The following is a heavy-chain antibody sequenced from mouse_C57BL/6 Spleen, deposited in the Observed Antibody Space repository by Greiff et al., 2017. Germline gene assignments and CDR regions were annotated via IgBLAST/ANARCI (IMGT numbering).Heavy chain of an antibody. J-gene: IGHJ3*01. V-gene: IGHV1-82*01. CDR3: ARDGAQATGFAY. CDR1: GYEFSSSW. D-gene: IGHD3-2*02. Sequence: VQLQQSGPELVKPGASVKISCKASGYEFSSSWMNWVKQRPGKGLEWIGRIYPGDGDTKYHGKFKGKATLTADKSSSTAYMQLSSLTSEDSAVYFCARDGAQATGFAYWGQGTLVTVSA. CDR2: IYPGDGDT.